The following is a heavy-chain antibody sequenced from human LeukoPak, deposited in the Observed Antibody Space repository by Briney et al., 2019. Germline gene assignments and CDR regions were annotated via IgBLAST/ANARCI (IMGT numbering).Heavy chain of an antibody. J-gene: IGHJ5*02. CDR3: AKSIAAAGIGWFDP. V-gene: IGHV3-23*01. Sequence: GGSLRLSCAASGFTFSSYVMSWVRQAPGKGLEWVSAISGSGGSTYYADSVKGRFTISRDNSKNTLYLQMNGLRAEDTAVYYCAKSIAAAGIGWFDPWGQGTLVTVSS. CDR1: GFTFSSYV. D-gene: IGHD6-13*01. CDR2: ISGSGGST.